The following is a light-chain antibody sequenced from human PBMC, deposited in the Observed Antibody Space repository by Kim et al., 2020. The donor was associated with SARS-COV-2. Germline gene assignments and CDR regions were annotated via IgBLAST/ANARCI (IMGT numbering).Light chain of an antibody. V-gene: IGKV1-5*03. Sequence: DIQMTQSPSTLSVSIGDRITITCRASQRIGGSLAWYQQKPGKAPKLLVHTASSLASGVPSRFSGSGSGTEFTLTISSLQPDDFATYYCQQYADSWTFGQGTKVDIK. J-gene: IGKJ1*01. CDR2: TAS. CDR1: QRIGGS. CDR3: QQYADSWT.